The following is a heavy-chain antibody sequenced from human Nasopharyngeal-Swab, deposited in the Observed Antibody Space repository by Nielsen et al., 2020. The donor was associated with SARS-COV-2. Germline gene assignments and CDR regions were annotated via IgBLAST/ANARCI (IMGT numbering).Heavy chain of an antibody. V-gene: IGHV3-21*01. CDR2: ISSSSSYI. CDR1: GFTFSSYA. J-gene: IGHJ6*04. CDR3: ARPYDSSGYYSPGYMDV. Sequence: GESLKISCAASGFTFSSYAMHWVRQAPGKGLEWVSSISSSSSYIYYADSVKGRFTISRDNAKNSLYLQMNSLRAEDTAVYYCARPYDSSGYYSPGYMDVWGKGTTVTVSS. D-gene: IGHD3-22*01.